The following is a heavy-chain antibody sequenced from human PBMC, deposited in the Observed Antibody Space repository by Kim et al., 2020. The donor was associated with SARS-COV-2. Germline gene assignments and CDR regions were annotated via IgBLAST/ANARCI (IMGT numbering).Heavy chain of an antibody. V-gene: IGHV4-59*08. CDR1: RVSVSISGYH. D-gene: IGHD3-16*02. CDR3: ARHKLSWTTPPLWLDV. J-gene: IGHJ6*01. Sequence: SETLSLTCAVSRVSVSISGYHWAWMRQPPGKGLEWVGYISHNGSANYNSSLRGRVTMSVDSSKNQFSLIFTSVTAADTAIYYCARHKLSWTTPPLWLDV. CDR2: ISHNGSA.